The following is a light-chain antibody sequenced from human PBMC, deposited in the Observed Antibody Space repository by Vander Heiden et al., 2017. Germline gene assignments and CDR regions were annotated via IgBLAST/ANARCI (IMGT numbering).Light chain of an antibody. CDR2: GAS. V-gene: IGKV3-20*01. J-gene: IGKJ4*01. CDR1: QSVSSSY. Sequence: EIVLTQSPGTLSLSPGERATLSCRASQSVSSSYLGWYQQNPGQAPRLLISGASSRATGIPDRFSGSGSGTDFTLTISRLEPEDFAVYYCQQYGSSPLTFGGGTKVEIK. CDR3: QQYGSSPLT.